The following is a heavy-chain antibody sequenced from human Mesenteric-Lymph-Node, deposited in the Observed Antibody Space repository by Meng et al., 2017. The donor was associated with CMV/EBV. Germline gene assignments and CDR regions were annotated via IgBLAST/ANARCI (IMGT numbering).Heavy chain of an antibody. CDR2: IYSGGAGSST. J-gene: IGHJ4*02. CDR1: GFTFSSYA. Sequence: GGSLRLSCAASGFTFSSYALSWVRQAPGKGLEWVSIIYSGGAGSSTFYADSVKSRFTISRDNSRNTLYLQMYSLRTEDTAIYYCAKVPGSGHYEIDYWGQGTLVTVSS. D-gene: IGHD2-15*01. V-gene: IGHV3-23*03. CDR3: AKVPGSGHYEIDY.